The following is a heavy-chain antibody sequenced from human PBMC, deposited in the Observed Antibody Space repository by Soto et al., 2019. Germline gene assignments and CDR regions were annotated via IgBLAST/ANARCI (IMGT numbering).Heavy chain of an antibody. CDR2: INAGNGNT. CDR1: GYTFTSYA. J-gene: IGHJ5*02. CDR3: ARDFYDYRLWLVNWFDP. D-gene: IGHD3-16*01. V-gene: IGHV1-3*01. Sequence: GASVKVSCKASGYTFTSYAMHWVRQAPGQRLEWMGWINAGNGNTKYSQKFQGRVTITRDTSASTAYMELSSLRSEDTAVYYCARDFYDYRLWLVNWFDPGGQGTLVTVSS.